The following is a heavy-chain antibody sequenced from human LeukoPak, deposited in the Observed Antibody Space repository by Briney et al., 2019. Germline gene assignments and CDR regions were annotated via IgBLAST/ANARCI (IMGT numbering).Heavy chain of an antibody. J-gene: IGHJ4*02. Sequence: GASVKVSCKASGYTFTSYYMHWVRQAPGQGLEWMGIINPSGGSTSYAQKFRGRVTMTRDTSTSTVYMELSSLRSEDTAVYYCARGVAVLLWFGEASFDYWGQGTLVTVSS. CDR2: INPSGGST. D-gene: IGHD3-10*01. CDR3: ARGVAVLLWFGEASFDY. CDR1: GYTFTSYY. V-gene: IGHV1-46*01.